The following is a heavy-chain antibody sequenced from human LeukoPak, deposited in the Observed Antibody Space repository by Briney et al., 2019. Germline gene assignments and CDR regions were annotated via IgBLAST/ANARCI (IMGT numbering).Heavy chain of an antibody. CDR2: ISAYNGNT. CDR1: GYTFTTYI. Sequence: GASVKVSCKASGYTFTTYIIHWVRQAPGQGPEWMGWISAYNGNTNYAQKLQGRVTMTTDTSTSTAYMEPRSLRSDDTAVYYCARLGASLGYCSGSSCYDDYWGQGTLVTVSS. V-gene: IGHV1-18*01. CDR3: ARLGASLGYCSGSSCYDDY. J-gene: IGHJ4*02. D-gene: IGHD2-15*01.